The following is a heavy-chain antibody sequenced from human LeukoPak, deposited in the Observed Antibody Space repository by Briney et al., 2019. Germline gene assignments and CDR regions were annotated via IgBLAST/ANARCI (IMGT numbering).Heavy chain of an antibody. J-gene: IGHJ6*03. Sequence: ASVKVSCKASGYTFTGYYMHWVRQAPGQGLEWMGWINPNSGGTNYAQKFQGRVTMTRDTSISTAYMELSRLRSDDTAVYYCARDKKWFGGIYYYYYMDVWGKGTTVTISS. CDR3: ARDKKWFGGIYYYYYMDV. D-gene: IGHD3-10*01. V-gene: IGHV1-2*02. CDR2: INPNSGGT. CDR1: GYTFTGYY.